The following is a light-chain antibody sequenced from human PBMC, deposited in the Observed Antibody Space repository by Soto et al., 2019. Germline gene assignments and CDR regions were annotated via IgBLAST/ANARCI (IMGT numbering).Light chain of an antibody. CDR3: QQRCSWPPT. V-gene: IGKV3-11*01. Sequence: EIGLPQSPATLSLSPGDSATLSCRASQSVSRYLAWYQQKPGQAPRLLIHDTSTRAPGVPDTFSGSGSGTEFTLTISSLEHEDSAMYYFQQRCSWPPTFGGGTHVEIK. CDR2: DTS. J-gene: IGKJ4*01. CDR1: QSVSRY.